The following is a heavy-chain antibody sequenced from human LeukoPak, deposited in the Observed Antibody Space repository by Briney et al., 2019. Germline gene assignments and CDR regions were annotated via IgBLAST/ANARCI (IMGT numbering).Heavy chain of an antibody. CDR3: AELGITMIGGV. CDR2: ISGSGGST. CDR1: GFTFSRFG. V-gene: IGHV3-23*01. Sequence: GGSLRLSCAASGFTFSRFGMNWVRQAPGKGLEWVSTISGSGGSTYYADSVKGRFTISRDNSKNTLYLQMNSLRAEDTAVYYCAELGITMIGGVWGKGTTVTISS. J-gene: IGHJ6*04. D-gene: IGHD3-10*02.